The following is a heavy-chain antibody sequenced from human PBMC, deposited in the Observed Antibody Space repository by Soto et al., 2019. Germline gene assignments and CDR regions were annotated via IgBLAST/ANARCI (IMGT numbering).Heavy chain of an antibody. CDR3: ARDSGSWSYYYYYGMDV. V-gene: IGHV3-11*06. CDR1: GFTFSDYY. CDR2: ISSSSSYT. J-gene: IGHJ6*02. D-gene: IGHD1-26*01. Sequence: LRLSCAASGFTFSDYYMSWIRQAPGKGLEWVSYISSSSSYTNYADSVKGRFTISRDNAKNSLYLQMNSLRAEDTAVYYCARDSGSWSYYYYYGMDVWGQGTTVTVSS.